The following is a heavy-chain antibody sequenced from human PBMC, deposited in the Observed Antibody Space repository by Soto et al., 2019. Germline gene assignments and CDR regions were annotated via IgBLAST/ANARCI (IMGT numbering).Heavy chain of an antibody. CDR2: ISSSSNTI. CDR1: GFTFSSYS. J-gene: IGHJ5*02. V-gene: IGHV3-48*02. Sequence: EVQLVESGGGLVQPGGSLRLSCAASGFTFSSYSMNWVRQAPGKGLEWVSYISSSSNTIYYADSVKGRFTISRDNAKNSLYLQMNSLRDEDTAVYYCARDLTDSILWHDPNWFDPWGQGTLVTVSS. CDR3: ARDLTDSILWHDPNWFDP. D-gene: IGHD2-21*01.